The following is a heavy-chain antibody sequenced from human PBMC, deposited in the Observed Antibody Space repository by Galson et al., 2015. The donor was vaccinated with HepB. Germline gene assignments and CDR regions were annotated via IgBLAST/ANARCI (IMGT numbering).Heavy chain of an antibody. CDR2: ISWDGGST. CDR3: AKDSGYDYWYFDY. D-gene: IGHD5-12*01. Sequence: SLRLSCAASGFTFDDYAMHWVRQAPGKGLEWVSLISWDGGSTYYADSVKGRFTISRDNSKNSLYLQMNSLRAEDTALYYCAKDSGYDYWYFDYWGQGTLVTVSS. V-gene: IGHV3-43D*03. J-gene: IGHJ4*02. CDR1: GFTFDDYA.